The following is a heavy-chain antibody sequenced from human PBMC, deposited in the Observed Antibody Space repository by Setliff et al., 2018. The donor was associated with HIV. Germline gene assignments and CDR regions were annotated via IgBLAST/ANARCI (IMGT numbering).Heavy chain of an antibody. CDR3: ARERLRLGECLDY. CDR2: ITYSGGST. D-gene: IGHD3-16*01. J-gene: IGHJ4*02. CDR1: GFTFSSYA. Sequence: GGSLRLSCGASGFTFSSYAMSWVRQAPGKGLEWVSAITYSGGSTYYADSVKGRFTISRDNSKNTLYLQMNGLRAEDTATYYCARERLRLGECLDYWGQGTLVTVSS. V-gene: IGHV3-23*01.